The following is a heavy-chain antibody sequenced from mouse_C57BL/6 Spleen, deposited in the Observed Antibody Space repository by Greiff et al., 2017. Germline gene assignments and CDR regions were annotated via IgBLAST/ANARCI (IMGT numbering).Heavy chain of an antibody. CDR2: INPNYGTT. J-gene: IGHJ1*03. V-gene: IGHV1-39*01. CDR1: GYSFTDYN. CDR3: ARSIYYGSSDPDWYFDV. Sequence: VQLQQSVPELVKPGASVKISCKASGYSFTDYNMNWVKQSNGKSLEWIGVINPNYGTTSYTQKFKGKATLTVDQSSSKAYMQLNSLTSEDSAVYYCARSIYYGSSDPDWYFDVWGTGTTLTVSS. D-gene: IGHD1-1*01.